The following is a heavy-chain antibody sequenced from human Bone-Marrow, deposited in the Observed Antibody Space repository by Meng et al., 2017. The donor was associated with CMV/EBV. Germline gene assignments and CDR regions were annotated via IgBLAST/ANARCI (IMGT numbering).Heavy chain of an antibody. CDR1: GFTFSSYG. D-gene: IGHD5-12*01. CDR2: IWYDGSNK. V-gene: IGHV3-33*06. Sequence: GGSLRLSCAASGFTFSSYGMHWVRQAPGKGLEWVAVIWYDGSNKYYADSVKGRFTISRDNSKNTLSLQMNSLRAEDTAVYYCAKGSGTLATGGAFDIWGQGTMVTASS. J-gene: IGHJ3*02. CDR3: AKGSGTLATGGAFDI.